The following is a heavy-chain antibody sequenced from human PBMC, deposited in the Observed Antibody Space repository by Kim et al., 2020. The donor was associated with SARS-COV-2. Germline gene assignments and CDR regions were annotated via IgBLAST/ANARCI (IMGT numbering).Heavy chain of an antibody. V-gene: IGHV1-2*06. Sequence: ASVKVSCKASGYTFTGYYMHWVRQAPGQGLEWMGRINPNSGGTNYAQKFQGRVTMTRDTSISTAYMELSRLRSDDTAVYYCAREEGGSYSLSAYYYYGMDVWGQGTTVTVSS. CDR1: GYTFTGYY. J-gene: IGHJ6*02. D-gene: IGHD1-26*01. CDR3: AREEGGSYSLSAYYYYGMDV. CDR2: INPNSGGT.